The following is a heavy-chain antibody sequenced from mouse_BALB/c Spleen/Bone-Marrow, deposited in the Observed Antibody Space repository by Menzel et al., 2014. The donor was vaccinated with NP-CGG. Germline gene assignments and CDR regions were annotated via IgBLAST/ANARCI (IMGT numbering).Heavy chain of an antibody. J-gene: IGHJ4*01. CDR1: GFDFSRYW. CDR2: INPGSSTI. V-gene: IGHV4-2*02. Sequence: EVKLVESGGGLVQPGGSLNLSCAASGFDFSRYWMSWARQAPGKGQEWIGEINPGSSTINYTPSLKDKFIISRDNAKNTLYPQMSKVRSEDTALYYCARSAYYALDYWGQGTSVTASS. CDR3: ARSAYYALDY.